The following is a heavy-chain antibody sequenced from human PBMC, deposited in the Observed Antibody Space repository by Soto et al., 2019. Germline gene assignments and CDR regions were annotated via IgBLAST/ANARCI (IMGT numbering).Heavy chain of an antibody. J-gene: IGHJ6*02. D-gene: IGHD6-6*01. CDR1: GGSISSGGYF. Sequence: SATLYLTCTVSGGSISSGGYFWSWIRQHPGKSLEWIGFIYYSGSTYYNPSLKSRVTISVDTSKNQFSLKLSSVTAADTAVYYCAREGAAPYYYYGMDVWGQGTTVT. V-gene: IGHV4-31*03. CDR2: IYYSGST. CDR3: AREGAAPYYYYGMDV.